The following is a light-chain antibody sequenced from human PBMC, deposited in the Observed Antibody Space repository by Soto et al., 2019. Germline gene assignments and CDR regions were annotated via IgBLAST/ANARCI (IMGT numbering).Light chain of an antibody. CDR1: SSDIGGYNF. V-gene: IGLV2-14*03. CDR2: EVS. Sequence: QLVLTQPASVSGSPGQSITISCTGTSSDIGGYNFVSWYQQHPGRAPKLIIYEVSNRPSGVSDRFSGSKSGNTASLTISGLQTEDEADYYCSSFTTSSSLVVFGGGTKVTVL. J-gene: IGLJ2*01. CDR3: SSFTTSSSLVV.